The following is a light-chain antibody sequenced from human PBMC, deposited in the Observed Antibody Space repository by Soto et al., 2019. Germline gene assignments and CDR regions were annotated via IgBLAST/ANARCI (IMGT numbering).Light chain of an antibody. CDR2: DAS. CDR3: QQRSNWHPYT. J-gene: IGKJ2*01. CDR1: QSVSSY. Sequence: EIVLTQSPATLSLSPGERATLSCRASQSVSSYLAWYEPKPGQAPRLLIYDASNRATGIPARFSGSVSVTDVSLTISSLEPEDVSVYYCQQRSNWHPYTFGQGTKLEIK. V-gene: IGKV3-11*01.